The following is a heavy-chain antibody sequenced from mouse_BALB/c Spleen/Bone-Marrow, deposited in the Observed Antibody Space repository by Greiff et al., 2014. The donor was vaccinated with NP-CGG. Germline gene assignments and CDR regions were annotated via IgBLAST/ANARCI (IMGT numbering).Heavy chain of an antibody. CDR2: IHPSDSET. V-gene: IGHV1-74*01. CDR1: GYSFTNYW. D-gene: IGHD2-4*01. J-gene: IGHJ3*01. Sequence: QVQLQQSGAELVRPGASVKLSCKASGYSFTNYWMNRMKQRPGQGLEWIGMIHPSDSETRLNQKFKDKATLTVDKSSSTAYMQLSSPTSEDSAVYYCASDDYDGSWFAYWGQGTLVTVSA. CDR3: ASDDYDGSWFAY.